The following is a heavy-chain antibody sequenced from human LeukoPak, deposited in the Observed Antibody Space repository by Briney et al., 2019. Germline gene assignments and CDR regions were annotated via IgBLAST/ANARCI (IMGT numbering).Heavy chain of an antibody. CDR3: ARDYDAGNHPAMWGALDV. V-gene: IGHV4-4*07. CDR1: GGSISNYY. J-gene: IGHJ3*01. Sequence: SETLSLTCTVSGGSISNYYWSWIRQSAGKGLQWVGRIYTGGTTNYNPSLKSRITMSVDTSKNQFSLRLTSVTAADTAVYYCARDYDAGNHPAMWGALDVWGQGTMATVSS. D-gene: IGHD4-23*01. CDR2: IYTGGTT.